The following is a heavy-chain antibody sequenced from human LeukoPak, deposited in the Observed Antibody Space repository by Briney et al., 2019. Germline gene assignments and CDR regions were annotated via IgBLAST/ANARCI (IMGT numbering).Heavy chain of an antibody. CDR1: GYSISSGYY. CDR2: IYHSGST. Sequence: SETLSLTWTVSGYSISSGYYWGWIRQAPGKGLEWIGSIYHSGSTYYNPSLKSRVTISVDTSKNQFSLKLSSVTAADTAVYYCARVSGSYFDYWGQGTLVTVSS. CDR3: ARVSGSYFDY. J-gene: IGHJ4*02. D-gene: IGHD3-10*01. V-gene: IGHV4-38-2*02.